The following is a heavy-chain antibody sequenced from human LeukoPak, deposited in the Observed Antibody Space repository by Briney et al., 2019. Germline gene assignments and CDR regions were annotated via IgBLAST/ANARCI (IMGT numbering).Heavy chain of an antibody. CDR1: GGSISSGSYY. CDR3: ARCTPVLPDY. J-gene: IGHJ4*02. D-gene: IGHD2/OR15-2a*01. Sequence: SETLSLTCTVSGGSISSGSYYWSWIRQPAGKGLEWIGRIYTSGSTNYNPSLKSRVTISVDTSKNQFSLKLSSVTTADTAVYYCARCTPVLPDYWGQGTLVTVSS. V-gene: IGHV4-61*02. CDR2: IYTSGST.